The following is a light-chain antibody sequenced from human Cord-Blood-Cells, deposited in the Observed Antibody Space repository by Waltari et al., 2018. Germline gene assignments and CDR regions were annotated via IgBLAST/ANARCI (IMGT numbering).Light chain of an antibody. CDR1: QSISSY. CDR2: AAY. V-gene: IGKV1-39*01. J-gene: IGKJ4*01. Sequence: IQMTQSPSSLSASVGDRVTITCRASQSISSYLNWYQQKPGKAPKLLFYAAYSLQSGVPSRFSGSGSGTDFTLTISSLQPEDFATYYCQQSYSTLRLTFGGGTKVEIK. CDR3: QQSYSTLRLT.